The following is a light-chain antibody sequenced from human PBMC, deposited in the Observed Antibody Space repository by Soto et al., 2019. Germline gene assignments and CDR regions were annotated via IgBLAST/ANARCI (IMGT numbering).Light chain of an antibody. J-gene: IGKJ3*01. V-gene: IGKV3-20*01. CDR1: QSVSSSY. Sequence: ESVSTQSPGTLSMSPGERATLSCRASQSVSSSYSAWYQQKPGQAPRLLIYGASSRATGIPDRFSGSGSGTDFTLTISRLEPEDFAVYYCQQYGSSPFTFGPGTKVDIK. CDR2: GAS. CDR3: QQYGSSPFT.